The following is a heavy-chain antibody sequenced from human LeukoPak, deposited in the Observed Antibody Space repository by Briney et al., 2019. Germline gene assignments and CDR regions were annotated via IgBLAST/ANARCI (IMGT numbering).Heavy chain of an antibody. CDR3: AKRVTMIVGGNAFDF. CDR1: GFTFSSYA. J-gene: IGHJ3*01. Sequence: GGSLRLSCAASGFTFSSYAMSWVRQAPGKGLEWVSAISGSGVSTYYADSVKGRFTISRDNSKNTLYMQMNSLRAEDTAVYYWAKRVTMIVGGNAFDFWGQGTMVTVSS. V-gene: IGHV3-23*01. D-gene: IGHD3-22*01. CDR2: ISGSGVST.